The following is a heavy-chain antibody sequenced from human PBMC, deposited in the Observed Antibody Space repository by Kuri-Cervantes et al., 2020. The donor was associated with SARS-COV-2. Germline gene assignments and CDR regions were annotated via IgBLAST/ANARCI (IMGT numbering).Heavy chain of an antibody. CDR3: ARDRPGIVAVPAGGIDY. D-gene: IGHD2-2*01. CDR2: ISSSSSTI. Sequence: LSLTCAASGFTFSSYSMNWVRQAPGKGLEWVSYISSSSSTIYYADSVKGRFTISRDNAKNSLYLQTNSLRAEDTAVYYCARDRPGIVAVPAGGIDYWGQGTLVTVSS. CDR1: GFTFSSYS. J-gene: IGHJ4*02. V-gene: IGHV3-48*01.